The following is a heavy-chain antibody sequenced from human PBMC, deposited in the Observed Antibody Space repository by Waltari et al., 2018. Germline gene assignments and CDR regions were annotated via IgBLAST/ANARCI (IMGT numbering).Heavy chain of an antibody. V-gene: IGHV7-4-1*02. D-gene: IGHD2-2*03. J-gene: IGHJ6*02. CDR2: INTNTGNP. CDR3: ARVDIVVVPAATIYYYYGMDV. Sequence: QVQLVQSGSELKKPGASVKVSCKASGYTFTSYAMKWVRQAPGQGLEWMGWINTNTGNPTYAQGFTGRFVFSLDTSVSTAYLQISSLKAEDTAVYYCARVDIVVVPAATIYYYYGMDVWGQGTTVTVSS. CDR1: GYTFTSYA.